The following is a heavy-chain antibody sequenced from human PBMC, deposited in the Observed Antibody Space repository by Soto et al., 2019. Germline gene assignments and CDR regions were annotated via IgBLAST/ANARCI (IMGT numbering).Heavy chain of an antibody. V-gene: IGHV3-7*01. CDR1: GFTFSSYW. CDR2: IKQDGSEK. J-gene: IGHJ4*02. D-gene: IGHD3-22*01. CDR3: ARARTPTGYYDSSGCLPFDY. Sequence: GGSLRLSCAASGFTFSSYWMSWVRQAPGKGLEWVANIKQDGSEKYYVDSVKGRFTISRDNAKNSLYLQMNSLRAEDTAVYYCARARTPTGYYDSSGCLPFDYWGQGTLVTVSS.